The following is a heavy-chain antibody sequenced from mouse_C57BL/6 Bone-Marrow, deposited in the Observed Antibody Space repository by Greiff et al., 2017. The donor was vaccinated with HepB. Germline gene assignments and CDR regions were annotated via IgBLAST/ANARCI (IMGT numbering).Heavy chain of an antibody. CDR3: ARGGLGVDY. CDR1: GYAFTTYL. V-gene: IGHV1-54*01. D-gene: IGHD4-1*01. CDR2: INPGSGGT. J-gene: IGHJ2*01. Sequence: VQLQQSGAELVRPGTSVKVSCRASGYAFTTYLIEWVKQRPGQGLEWIGVINPGSGGTNYNEKFKGKATLTADKSSSTAYMQLSSLTSEDSAVYFCARGGLGVDYWGQGTTLTVSS.